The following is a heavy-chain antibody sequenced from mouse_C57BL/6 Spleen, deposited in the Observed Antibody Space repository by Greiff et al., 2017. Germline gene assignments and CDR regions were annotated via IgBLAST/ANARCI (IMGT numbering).Heavy chain of an antibody. D-gene: IGHD2-4*01. V-gene: IGHV5-9-1*02. Sequence: DVHLVESGEGLVKPGGSLKLSCAASGFTFSSYAMSWVRQTPEKRLEWVAYISSGGDYIYYADTVKGRFTISRDNARNTLYLQMSSLKSEDTAMYYCTRGYYDYDDYAMDYWGQGTSVTVSS. CDR3: TRGYYDYDDYAMDY. CDR2: ISSGGDYI. CDR1: GFTFSSYA. J-gene: IGHJ4*01.